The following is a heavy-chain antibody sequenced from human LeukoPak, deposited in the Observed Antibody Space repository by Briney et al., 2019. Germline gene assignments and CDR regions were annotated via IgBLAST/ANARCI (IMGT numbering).Heavy chain of an antibody. CDR3: VHGGFYRHFDY. Sequence: SETLSLTCTVSGGSISSYYWSWIRQPPGKGLEWIGYIYTSGNTNYNPSLKSRVTISVDTSKNQFSLKLSSVTAADTAVYYCVHGGFYRHFDYWGQGTLVTVPS. V-gene: IGHV4-4*09. J-gene: IGHJ4*02. CDR2: IYTSGNT. CDR1: GGSISSYY. D-gene: IGHD2-15*01.